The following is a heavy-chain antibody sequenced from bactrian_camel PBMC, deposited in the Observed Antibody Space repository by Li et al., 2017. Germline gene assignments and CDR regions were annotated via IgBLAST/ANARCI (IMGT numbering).Heavy chain of an antibody. D-gene: IGHD7*01. CDR3: AAGRLRGGRCGVMSGRFPDFAY. CDR2: INIDGTT. J-gene: IGHJ6*01. V-gene: IGHV3S67*01. Sequence: DVQLVESGGGSVQAGGSLRLSCAASGYTYSSYCLGWLRQAPGKDREGVAAINIDGTTIYAESAKGRFTISKDSAKNTLYLQMNSLEPEDTATYYCAAGRLRGGRCGVMSGRFPDFAYYGQGTQVTVS. CDR1: GYTYSSYC.